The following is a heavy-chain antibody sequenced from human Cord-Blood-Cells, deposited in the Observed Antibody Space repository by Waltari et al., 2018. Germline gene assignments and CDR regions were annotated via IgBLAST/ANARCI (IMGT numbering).Heavy chain of an antibody. CDR2: INPSGGST. CDR1: GYTLTSYY. D-gene: IGHD2-8*01. CDR3: ARGVMGQVNDAFDI. Sequence: QVQLVQSGAAVQKPRASVQVSCKASGYTLTSYYIHGVRPAPGQGLEWMRIINPSGGSTSYAQKFQGRVTMTRDTSTSTVYMELSSLRSEDTAVYYCARGVMGQVNDAFDIWGQGTMVTVSS. J-gene: IGHJ3*02. V-gene: IGHV1-46*01.